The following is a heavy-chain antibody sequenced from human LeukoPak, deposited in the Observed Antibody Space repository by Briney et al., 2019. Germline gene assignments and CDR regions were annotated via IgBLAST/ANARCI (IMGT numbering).Heavy chain of an antibody. J-gene: IGHJ4*02. V-gene: IGHV3-23*01. Sequence: QPGGSLRLSCAASGFTFSSYAMSWVRRAPGKGLEWVSGISGGGATTYYADSVKGRFTISRDNSKDTVYLQLISLRAEDTAVYCCATANFCSSGACLFDYWGQGTLVTVSS. CDR3: ATANFCSSGACLFDY. CDR2: ISGGGATT. CDR1: GFTFSSYA. D-gene: IGHD2-15*01.